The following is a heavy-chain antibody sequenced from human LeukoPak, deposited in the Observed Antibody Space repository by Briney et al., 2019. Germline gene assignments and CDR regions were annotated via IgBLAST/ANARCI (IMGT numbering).Heavy chain of an antibody. Sequence: GGSLRLSCVASGFTFSSYAMSWVRQAPGKGLEWVSSISDTDNTTYCADSVKGRFTISRDNSKNTLYLQMNSLRAEDTALYYCAALGDSSGYSNAFDIWGQGTMVTVSS. D-gene: IGHD3-22*01. CDR1: GFTFSSYA. CDR2: ISDTDNTT. CDR3: AALGDSSGYSNAFDI. J-gene: IGHJ3*02. V-gene: IGHV3-23*01.